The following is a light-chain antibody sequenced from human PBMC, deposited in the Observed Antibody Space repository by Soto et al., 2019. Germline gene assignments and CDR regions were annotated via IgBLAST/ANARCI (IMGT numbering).Light chain of an antibody. CDR2: DAP. Sequence: DIQMTQSPSTLSASVGDRVTITCRASQSISSWLAWYQQKPGKAPKLLIYDAPSLESGVPSRFSGSGSGTEFTLTISSLQPDDFATYYCQQYNSYSQTFGQGTKV. J-gene: IGKJ1*01. V-gene: IGKV1-5*01. CDR3: QQYNSYSQT. CDR1: QSISSW.